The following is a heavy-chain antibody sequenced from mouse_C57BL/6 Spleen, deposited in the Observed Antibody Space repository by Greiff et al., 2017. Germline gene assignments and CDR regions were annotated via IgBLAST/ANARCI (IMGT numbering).Heavy chain of an antibody. D-gene: IGHD1-1*01. CDR2: ISSGGDYI. Sequence: EVKLMESGEGLVKPGGSLKLSCAASGFTFSSYAMSWVRQTPEKRLEWVAYISSGGDYIYYADTVKGRFTISRDNARNTLYLQMSSLKSEDTAMYYCTRERYYGSSPAWFAYWGQGTLVTVSA. CDR1: GFTFSSYA. V-gene: IGHV5-9-1*02. J-gene: IGHJ3*01. CDR3: TRERYYGSSPAWFAY.